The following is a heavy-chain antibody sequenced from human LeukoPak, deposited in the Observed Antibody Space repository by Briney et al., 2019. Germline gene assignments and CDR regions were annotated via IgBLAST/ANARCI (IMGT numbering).Heavy chain of an antibody. CDR1: GFTFSSYE. D-gene: IGHD5-18*01. Sequence: GGSLRLSCAASGFTFSSYEMNWVRQAPGKGLEWVAVISYDGSTKYYTNSVKGRFTISRDNSKNTLYLQMNSLRAEDTAVYYCAKEGVRGYSYGYGTHNKWFDFWGQGTLVTVSS. V-gene: IGHV3-30*18. CDR3: AKEGVRGYSYGYGTHNKWFDF. J-gene: IGHJ5*01. CDR2: ISYDGSTK.